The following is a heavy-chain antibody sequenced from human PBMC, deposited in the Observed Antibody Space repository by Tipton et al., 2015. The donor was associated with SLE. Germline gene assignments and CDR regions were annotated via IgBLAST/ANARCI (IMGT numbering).Heavy chain of an antibody. J-gene: IGHJ4*02. CDR3: TRDEDGDYDFDS. D-gene: IGHD4-17*01. Sequence: SLRLSCAASGFTFSSYDFNWVRQAPGKGLEWLSYISASGSAAHYGDSVKGRCTISRDNGKNLVYLQMNSLRDEDTAVYYCTRDEDGDYDFDSWGLGTLVTVAS. CDR2: ISASGSAA. CDR1: GFTFSSYD. V-gene: IGHV3-48*03.